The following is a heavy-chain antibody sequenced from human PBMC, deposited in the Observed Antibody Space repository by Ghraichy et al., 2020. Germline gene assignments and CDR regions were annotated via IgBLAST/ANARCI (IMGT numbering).Heavy chain of an antibody. CDR3: ARRGTHRSSGWDFDF. CDR1: GDSISSYY. J-gene: IGHJ4*02. V-gene: IGHV4-4*09. D-gene: IGHD6-19*01. CDR2: IYPSGST. Sequence: SETLSLTCTVSGDSISSYYWSWIRQPPGKRLEWIGYIYPSGSTNYNPSLKSRVTISIDTSKNQFSLRLNSVTAADTAVHYCARRGTHRSSGWDFDFWGQGTLVTVSS.